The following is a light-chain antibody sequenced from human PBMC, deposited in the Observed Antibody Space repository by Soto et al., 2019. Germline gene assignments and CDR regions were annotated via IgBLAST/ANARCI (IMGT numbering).Light chain of an antibody. Sequence: QSVLTQPRSVSGSPGQSVTISCTGTSSDVGGYNSVSWYQQHPGKATKLLIYDVAKWASGVPDRFSVSKSDNTASLTISGLQAEDEADYYCCSYAARGTFVFGIGTKVTVL. J-gene: IGLJ1*01. V-gene: IGLV2-11*01. CDR2: DVA. CDR1: SSDVGGYNS. CDR3: CSYAARGTFV.